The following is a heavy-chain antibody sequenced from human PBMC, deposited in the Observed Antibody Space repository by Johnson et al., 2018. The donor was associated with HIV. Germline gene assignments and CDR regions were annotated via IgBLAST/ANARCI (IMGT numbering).Heavy chain of an antibody. D-gene: IGHD3-22*01. CDR1: GFTVSSNY. CDR3: AKEQPYYYDNRHAFDI. Sequence: MQLVESGGGLVQPGGSLRLSCAASGFTVSSNYMSWVRQAPGKGLEWVSVIYSGGSTYYADSVKGRFIISRDNSKNTLYLQMNSPRPDDTAVYFCAKEQPYYYDNRHAFDIWGQGTMVTVSS. CDR2: IYSGGST. J-gene: IGHJ3*02. V-gene: IGHV3-66*02.